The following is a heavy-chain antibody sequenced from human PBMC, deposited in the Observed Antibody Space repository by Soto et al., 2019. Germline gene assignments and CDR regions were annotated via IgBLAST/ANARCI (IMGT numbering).Heavy chain of an antibody. CDR3: ARAPRSAWYYFDY. CDR1: GGSISSGDYY. V-gene: IGHV4-30-4*01. CDR2: IYYSGST. Sequence: QVQLQESGPGLVKPSQTLSLTCTVSGGSISSGDYYWSWIRQPPGKGLEWIGYIYYSGSTYYNPALKSRVTISVDTSKNQFSLKLSSVTAADTAVYYCARAPRSAWYYFDYWGQGTLVTVSS. J-gene: IGHJ4*02.